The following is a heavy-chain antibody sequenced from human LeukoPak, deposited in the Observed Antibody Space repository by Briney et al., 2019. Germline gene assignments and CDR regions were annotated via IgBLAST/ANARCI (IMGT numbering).Heavy chain of an antibody. D-gene: IGHD2-21*02. V-gene: IGHV5-51*01. Sequence: GESLKISCKGSGFIFTDYWIGRVRLMPGKGLEWMAIVYPIDSDTRYTPSFEGQVTTSADRSISSAYLQLRSLQASDTAMYYCVRGGGDSGDFDYWGQGTLVTVSS. CDR2: VYPIDSDT. J-gene: IGHJ4*02. CDR3: VRGGGDSGDFDY. CDR1: GFIFTDYW.